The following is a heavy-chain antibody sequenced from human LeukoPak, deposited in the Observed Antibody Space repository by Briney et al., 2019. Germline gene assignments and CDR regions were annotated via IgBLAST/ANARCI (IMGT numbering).Heavy chain of an antibody. Sequence: GGSLRLSCAASGFTFSSYGMHWVRQAPGKGLEWVAVIWYDGSNKYYADSVKGRFTISRDNSKNTLYLQMNSLRAEDTAVYYCAKDHKITIFGVVTRGLGYWGQGTLVTASS. J-gene: IGHJ4*02. D-gene: IGHD3-3*01. CDR1: GFTFSSYG. CDR3: AKDHKITIFGVVTRGLGY. CDR2: IWYDGSNK. V-gene: IGHV3-33*06.